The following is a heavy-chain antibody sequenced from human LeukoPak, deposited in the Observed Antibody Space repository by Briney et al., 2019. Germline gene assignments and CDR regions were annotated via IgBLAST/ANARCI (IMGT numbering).Heavy chain of an antibody. CDR3: ARVGYSNSYDY. J-gene: IGHJ4*02. CDR1: GGTFNNYA. Sequence: ASVNVSCKASGGTFNNYAIGWVRQATGQGLEWMGWMNPNTGNAGYAQKFQDRVTITWDASISTAYMDLSSLRSEDTAVYYCARVGYSNSYDYWGQGTQVTVSS. D-gene: IGHD1-26*01. CDR2: MNPNTGNA. V-gene: IGHV1-8*03.